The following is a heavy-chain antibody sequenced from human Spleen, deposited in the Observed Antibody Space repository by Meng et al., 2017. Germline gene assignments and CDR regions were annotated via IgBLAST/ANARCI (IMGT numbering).Heavy chain of an antibody. CDR3: ATLTGFHVQH. CDR1: GFIFNDAW. CDR2: IKSKTFGGTT. D-gene: IGHD3-3*01. V-gene: IGHV3-15*01. J-gene: IGHJ1*01. Sequence: GESLKISCAASGFIFNDAWMTWVRQAPGKGLEWVGRIKSKTFGGTTDYAFSMRGRFTISRNDSDKTVILQINSLRSEDTAVYYCATLTGFHVQHWGQGTLVTVSS.